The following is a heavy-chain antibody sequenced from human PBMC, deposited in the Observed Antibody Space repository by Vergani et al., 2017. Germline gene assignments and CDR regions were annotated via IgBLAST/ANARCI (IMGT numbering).Heavy chain of an antibody. CDR1: GFTFSSYG. CDR2: IWYDGSNK. D-gene: IGHD5-18*01. V-gene: IGHV3-33*08. CDR3: AREPLKQLFFDY. J-gene: IGHJ4*02. Sequence: QVQLVESGGGVVQPGRSLRLSCAASGFTFSSYGMNWVRQAPGKGLEWVAVIWYDGSNKYYADSVKGRFTISRDNSKNTLYLQMNSLRAEDTAVYYCAREPLKQLFFDYWGQGTLVTVSS.